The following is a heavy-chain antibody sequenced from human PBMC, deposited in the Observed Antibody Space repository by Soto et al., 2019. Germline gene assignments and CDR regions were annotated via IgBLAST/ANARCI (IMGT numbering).Heavy chain of an antibody. CDR2: IKEDGSEK. Sequence: EVQLVESGGDLVQPGGSLRLSCAASGFIFSNFWMSWVRQAPGKGLEWVANIKEDGSEKYHVDSVKGRFTISRDNAKNLMYLQMDRLRAEDTAVYKCVRGGSHSFDYCGQGTLVTVSS. D-gene: IGHD1-26*01. CDR1: GFIFSNFW. V-gene: IGHV3-7*05. J-gene: IGHJ4*02. CDR3: VRGGSHSFDY.